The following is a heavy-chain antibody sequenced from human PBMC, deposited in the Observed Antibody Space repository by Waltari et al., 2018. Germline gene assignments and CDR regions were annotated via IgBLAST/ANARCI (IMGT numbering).Heavy chain of an antibody. D-gene: IGHD5-12*01. V-gene: IGHV4-59*11. CDR3: AREGMVATSYYGMDV. CDR2: IYYIGST. CDR1: GGSISSHY. J-gene: IGHJ6*02. Sequence: QVQLQESGPGLVKPSETLSLTCTVSGGSISSHYWSWIRQPPGKGLEWIGYIYYIGSTNYNPSRKSRVTISVDTSKNQFSLKLSSVTAADTAVYYCAREGMVATSYYGMDVWGQGTTVTVSS.